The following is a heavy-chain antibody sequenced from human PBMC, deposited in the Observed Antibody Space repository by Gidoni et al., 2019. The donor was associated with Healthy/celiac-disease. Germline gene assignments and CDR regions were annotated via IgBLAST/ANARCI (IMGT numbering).Heavy chain of an antibody. CDR2: IYYSGST. CDR3: ARLRPPGDYYYYGMDV. J-gene: IGHJ6*02. D-gene: IGHD4-17*01. CDR1: GGSISSSSYY. V-gene: IGHV4-39*01. Sequence: QLQLQASGPGLVKPSETLSLTRTVSGGSISSSSYYWGWIRQPPGKGLEWIGSIYYSGSTYYNPSLKSRVTISVDTSKNQFSLKLSSVTAADTAVYYCARLRPPGDYYYYGMDVWGQGTTVTVSS.